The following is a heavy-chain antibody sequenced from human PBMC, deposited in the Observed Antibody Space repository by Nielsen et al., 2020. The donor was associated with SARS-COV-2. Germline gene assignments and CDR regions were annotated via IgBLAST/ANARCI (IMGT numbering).Heavy chain of an antibody. CDR2: INPDESKT. D-gene: IGHD3-22*01. CDR1: GFTFSVYR. CDR3: ARLWDDGYYFDTGPYDY. V-gene: IGHV3-74*03. Sequence: GESLKISCAASGFTFSVYRMHWVRQAPGKGLVWVSHINPDESKTTYADSVKGRFTISRDNAKNTLYLQMNSLRAEDTAVYYCARLWDDGYYFDTGPYDYWGQGTLVTVSS. J-gene: IGHJ4*02.